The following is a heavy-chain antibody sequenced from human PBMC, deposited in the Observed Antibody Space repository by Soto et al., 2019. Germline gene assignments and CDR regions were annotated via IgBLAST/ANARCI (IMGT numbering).Heavy chain of an antibody. J-gene: IGHJ5*02. CDR1: GGSFSGYY. V-gene: IGHV4-34*01. D-gene: IGHD3-10*01. CDR3: ARGLLWFGDSHIWFDP. Sequence: SETLSLTCAVYGGSFSGYYWSWIRQPPGKGLEWIGEINHSGSTNYNPSLKSRVTISVDTSKNQFSLKLSSVTAADTAVYYCARGLLWFGDSHIWFDPWGQGTLVT. CDR2: INHSGST.